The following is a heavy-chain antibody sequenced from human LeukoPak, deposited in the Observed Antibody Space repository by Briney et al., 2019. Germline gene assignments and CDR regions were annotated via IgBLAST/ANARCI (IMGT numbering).Heavy chain of an antibody. D-gene: IGHD6-13*01. CDR1: GFTFSSYA. Sequence: SGGSLRLSCAASGFTFSSYAMHWVRQAPGKGLEWVAVISYNGRDKYVADSVKGRFTISRDNSKNTLYLQMNSLRAEDTALYYCAKVLLPLIAAAGDAFDIWGQGTMVTVSS. CDR2: ISYNGRDK. J-gene: IGHJ3*02. CDR3: AKVLLPLIAAAGDAFDI. V-gene: IGHV3-30*14.